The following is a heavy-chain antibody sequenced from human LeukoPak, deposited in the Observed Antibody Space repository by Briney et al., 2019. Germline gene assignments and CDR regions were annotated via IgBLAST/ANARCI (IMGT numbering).Heavy chain of an antibody. V-gene: IGHV3-20*04. Sequence: GGSLRLSCAASGFTFDDYGMSWVRQAPGKGLEWVSGINWNDGSTGYADSVKGRFTISRDNAKNSLYLQMNSLRAEGTALYYCAKNQGRFLEWLPIDYWGQGTLVTVSS. CDR2: INWNDGST. CDR1: GFTFDDYG. D-gene: IGHD3-3*01. J-gene: IGHJ4*02. CDR3: AKNQGRFLEWLPIDY.